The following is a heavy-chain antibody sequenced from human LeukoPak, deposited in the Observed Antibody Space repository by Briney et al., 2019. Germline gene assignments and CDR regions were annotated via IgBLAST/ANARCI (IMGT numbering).Heavy chain of an antibody. D-gene: IGHD3-10*01. J-gene: IGHJ4*02. CDR3: ARANGGGLDY. Sequence: ASVKVSCKTSGYTFITYYMHWVRQAPGQGLEWLGIIHPTDGSTSYTQKIQGRVTMTRDPATGTVYLELSSLRSEDTAVYWCARANGGGLDYWGQGTLITVSS. V-gene: IGHV1-46*01. CDR1: GYTFITYY. CDR2: IHPTDGST.